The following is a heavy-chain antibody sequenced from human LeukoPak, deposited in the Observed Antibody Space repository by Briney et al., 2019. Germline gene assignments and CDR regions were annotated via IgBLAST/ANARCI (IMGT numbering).Heavy chain of an antibody. J-gene: IGHJ5*02. V-gene: IGHV4-31*03. CDR3: SRVTRVAGNYDFWSGTPEGNWFDP. CDR2: IYYSGST. D-gene: IGHD3-3*01. CDR1: GGSISSGGYY. Sequence: PSETLSLTCTVSGGSISSGGYYWSWIRQHPGKGLEWIGYIYYSGSTYYNPSLKSRVTISVDTSKNQFSLMLSSVTAADTAWYYCSRVTRVAGNYDFWSGTPEGNWFDPWGQGTLVTVSS.